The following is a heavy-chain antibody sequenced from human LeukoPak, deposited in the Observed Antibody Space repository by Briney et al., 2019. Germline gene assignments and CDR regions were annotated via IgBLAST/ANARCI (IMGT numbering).Heavy chain of an antibody. CDR2: ITGYNDNT. V-gene: IGHV1-18*01. J-gene: IGHJ6*04. D-gene: IGHD4-11*01. CDR3: ARGGVTSAFMDV. Sequence: ASVKVSCKASGYTFTNYGVTWVRQAPGQGLKWMGWITGYNDNTNYAQNLQGRVTMTADTSTSTSYMELRSLRSDDTAVYYCARGGVTSAFMDVWGKGTTVTVSP. CDR1: GYTFTNYG.